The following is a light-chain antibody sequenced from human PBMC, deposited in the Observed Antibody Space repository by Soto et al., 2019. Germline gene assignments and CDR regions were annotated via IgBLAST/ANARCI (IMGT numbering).Light chain of an antibody. CDR2: GAS. CDR1: QSVSDN. V-gene: IGKV3-15*01. CDR3: QQYNNWPRT. J-gene: IGKJ1*01. Sequence: EIVMTQSPGTLSVSPGERATLSCRASQSVSDNLACYQQKPDQAPRLLIYGASTRATGIPARFSGSGSGTEFTLTISSLQSEDFAVYYCQQYNNWPRTFGQGTKVEIK.